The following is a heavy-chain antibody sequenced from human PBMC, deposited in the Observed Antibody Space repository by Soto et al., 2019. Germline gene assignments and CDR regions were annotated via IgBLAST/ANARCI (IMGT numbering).Heavy chain of an antibody. J-gene: IGHJ6*03. CDR1: GYSFTSYW. CDR2: IYPGDSDT. D-gene: IGHD3-9*01. Sequence: PGESLKISCKGSGYSFTSYWIGWVRQMPGKGLEWMGIIYPGDSDTRYSPSFQGQVTISADKSISTAYLQWSSLKASDTAMYYCARKLSYYDILTCYSAPTYYYYMDVWGKGTTVTVSS. CDR3: ARKLSYYDILTCYSAPTYYYYMDV. V-gene: IGHV5-51*01.